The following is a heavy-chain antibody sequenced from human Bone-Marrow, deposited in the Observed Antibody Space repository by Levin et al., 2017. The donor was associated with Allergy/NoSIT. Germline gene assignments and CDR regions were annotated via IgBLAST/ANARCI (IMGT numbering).Heavy chain of an antibody. CDR3: ARTLHQGSGYDPYGMDV. CDR1: GFTFSSYG. V-gene: IGHV3-33*01. CDR2: IWYDGSNK. D-gene: IGHD5-12*01. J-gene: IGHJ6*02. Sequence: GGSLRLSCAASGFTFSSYGMHWVRQAPGKGLEWVAVIWYDGSNKYYADSVKGRFTISRDNSKNTLYLQMNSLRAEDTAVYYCARTLHQGSGYDPYGMDVWGQGTTVTVSS.